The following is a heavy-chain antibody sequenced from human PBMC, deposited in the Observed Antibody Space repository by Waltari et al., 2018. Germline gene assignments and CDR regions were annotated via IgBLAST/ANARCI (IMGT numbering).Heavy chain of an antibody. CDR3: ARIRSSRYPGNNGFDP. Sequence: QLQLQESGPGLVKSSETLSLTCTVSGGFISSSSYYLGWIRQPPGKGLEWIGSIYYRGRTYYNPSLKSRVTISVDTSKNQFSLKLSSVTAADTAVYYCARIRSSRYPGNNGFDPWGQGTLVTVSS. V-gene: IGHV4-39*07. CDR2: IYYRGRT. CDR1: GGFISSSSYY. J-gene: IGHJ5*02. D-gene: IGHD6-13*01.